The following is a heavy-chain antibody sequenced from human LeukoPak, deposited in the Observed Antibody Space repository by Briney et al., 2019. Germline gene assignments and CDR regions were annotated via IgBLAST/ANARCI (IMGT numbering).Heavy chain of an antibody. CDR3: ARDKTVTGHYGMDV. J-gene: IGHJ6*02. V-gene: IGHV1-69*13. CDR2: IIPIFGTA. CDR1: GGTFSSYG. Sequence: SVKVSCKASGGTFSSYGISWVRQAPGQGLEWMGGIIPIFGTANYAQKFQGRVTITADESTSTAYMELSSLRSEDTAVYYCARDKTVTGHYGMDVWGQGTTVTVSS. D-gene: IGHD4-11*01.